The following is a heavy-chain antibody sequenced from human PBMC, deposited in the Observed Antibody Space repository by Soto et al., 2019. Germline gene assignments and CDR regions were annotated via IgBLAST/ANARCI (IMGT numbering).Heavy chain of an antibody. CDR2: IYGSGSV. J-gene: IGHJ5*02. D-gene: IGHD3-16*01. Sequence: QVQLQESGPRLVQPSETLSLICSVSGGSISGYYWSWIRQPAGKGLEWIGRIYGSGSVDYHPSLKRPGPMSVDTSKKPLPLKLSSVTAADTAVDYCARDHSDQLRFGGGVHPRGQGILVTVSA. V-gene: IGHV4-4*07. CDR1: GGSISGYY. CDR3: ARDHSDQLRFGGGVHP.